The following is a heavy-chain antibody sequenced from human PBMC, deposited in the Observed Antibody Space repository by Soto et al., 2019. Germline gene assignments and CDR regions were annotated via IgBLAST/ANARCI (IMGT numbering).Heavy chain of an antibody. D-gene: IGHD3-3*01. Sequence: ASVKVSCKASGYTFTSYGISWVRQAPGQGLEWMGWISAYNGNTNYAQKLQGRVTMTTDTSTSTAYMELRSLRSDDTAVYYCAREGELSDFWSGYAPRDSNWFDPWGQGTLVTVS. V-gene: IGHV1-18*04. CDR2: ISAYNGNT. CDR3: AREGELSDFWSGYAPRDSNWFDP. CDR1: GYTFTSYG. J-gene: IGHJ5*02.